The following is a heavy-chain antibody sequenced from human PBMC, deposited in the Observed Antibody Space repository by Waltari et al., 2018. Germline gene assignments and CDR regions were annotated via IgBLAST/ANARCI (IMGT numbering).Heavy chain of an antibody. J-gene: IGHJ6*02. CDR2: INPNGNTV. CDR3: ARSGFMDV. Sequence: EVQLVESGGGLVQPGGSLRLSCAASGFSFSTYWMNWARQVPGEGLVSVACINPNGNTVLYADSVKGRFTISRDNAKNMLYLQMNSLRDDDTAVYYCARSGFMDVWGQGTTVTVSS. CDR1: GFSFSTYW. V-gene: IGHV3-74*03. D-gene: IGHD3-10*01.